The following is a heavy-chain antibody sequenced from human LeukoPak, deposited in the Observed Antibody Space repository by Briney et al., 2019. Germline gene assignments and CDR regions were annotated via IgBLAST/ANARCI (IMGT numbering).Heavy chain of an antibody. CDR1: GGSISSYY. J-gene: IGHJ4*02. CDR3: ARAPVDDSYGDFPFDY. D-gene: IGHD4-17*01. Sequence: PSETLSLTCTVSGGSISSYYWSWIRQPPGKGLEWIGYIYYSGSTNYNPSLKSRVTMSVDTSKNQFSLKLSSVTAADTAVYYCARAPVDDSYGDFPFDYWGQGTLVTVSS. CDR2: IYYSGST. V-gene: IGHV4-59*01.